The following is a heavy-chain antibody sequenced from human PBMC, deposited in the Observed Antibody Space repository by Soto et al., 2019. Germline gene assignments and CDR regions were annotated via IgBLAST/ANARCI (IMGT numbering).Heavy chain of an antibody. D-gene: IGHD6-13*01. V-gene: IGHV4-39*01. J-gene: IGHJ4*02. CDR2: IYYSGST. CDR3: AKQSIAAAASVDY. CDR1: GGSISSSSYY. Sequence: PSETLSLTCTVSGGSISSSSYYWGWIRQPPGKGLEWIGSIYYSGSTYYNPSLKSRVTISVDTSKNQFSLKLSSVTAADTAVYYCAKQSIAAAASVDYRGQGTLVTVS.